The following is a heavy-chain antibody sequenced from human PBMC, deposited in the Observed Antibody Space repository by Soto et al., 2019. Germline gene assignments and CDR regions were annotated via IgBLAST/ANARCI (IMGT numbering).Heavy chain of an antibody. CDR2: ISGSGGST. D-gene: IGHD3-3*01. CDR1: GFTFDDYA. J-gene: IGHJ4*02. Sequence: AGGSLRLSCAASGFTFDDYAMHWVRQAPGKGLEWVSAISGSGGSTYYADSVKGRFTISRDNSKKTLYLQMDSLRVEDTAVYFCAKDTVGGYSFWSGYYSDGLDCWGQGIRVTVSS. CDR3: AKDTVGGYSFWSGYYSDGLDC. V-gene: IGHV3-23*01.